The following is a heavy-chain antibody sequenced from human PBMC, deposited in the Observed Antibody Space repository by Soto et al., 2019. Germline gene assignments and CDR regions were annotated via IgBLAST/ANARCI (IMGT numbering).Heavy chain of an antibody. CDR3: ARVTPGNNLYYFSGLDV. V-gene: IGHV3-30-3*01. CDR1: GFAFDNYG. J-gene: IGHJ6*02. Sequence: QVHLVESGGGVVQPGRSLRLSCVASGFAFDNYGIHWVRQAPGRGLQWVALISYEGSNTYYADSVRGRFTISRDNSKKTLYLQMNSLRPEDTGVYYCARVTPGNNLYYFSGLDVWGQGTSVTVSS. CDR2: ISYEGSNT. D-gene: IGHD1-1*01.